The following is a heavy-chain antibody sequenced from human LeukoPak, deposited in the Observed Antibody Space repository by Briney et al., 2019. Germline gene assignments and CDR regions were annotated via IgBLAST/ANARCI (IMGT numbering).Heavy chain of an antibody. CDR1: GFTFSSYA. V-gene: IGHV3-30-3*01. CDR2: ISYDGSNK. Sequence: GGSLRLSCAASGFTFSSYAMHWVRQAPGKGLEWVAVISYDGSNKYYADSVKGRFTISRDNAKNSLYLQLNSLRAEDTAVYYCARARGGYDFDYWGQGTLVTVSS. D-gene: IGHD5-12*01. J-gene: IGHJ4*02. CDR3: ARARGGYDFDY.